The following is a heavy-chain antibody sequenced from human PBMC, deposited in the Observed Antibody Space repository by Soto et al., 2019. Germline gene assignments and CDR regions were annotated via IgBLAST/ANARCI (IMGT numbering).Heavy chain of an antibody. V-gene: IGHV4-4*02. J-gene: IGHJ4*02. CDR3: ARRISSGWDGGYFDY. CDR2: IYHNGST. D-gene: IGHD6-19*01. Sequence: QVQLQESGPGLVKPSGTLSLTCAVSGGSISSSNWWSWVRQPPGKGLEWIGEIYHNGSTNYNPSHKCRVTVSVYKSKNLFSLKLSSVTAADTAVYYCARRISSGWDGGYFDYWGQGTLVTVSS. CDR1: GGSISSSNW.